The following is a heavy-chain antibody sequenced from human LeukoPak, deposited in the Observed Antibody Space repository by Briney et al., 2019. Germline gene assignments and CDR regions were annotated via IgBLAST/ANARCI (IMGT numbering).Heavy chain of an antibody. D-gene: IGHD3-3*01. V-gene: IGHV1-18*01. J-gene: IGHJ4*02. CDR3: ARDLHEGSGYYPDY. CDR2: ISAYNGNT. Sequence: WISAYNGNTNYAQKLQGRVTMTTDTSTSTAYMELRSLRSDDTAVYYCARDLHEGSGYYPDYWGQGTLVTVSS.